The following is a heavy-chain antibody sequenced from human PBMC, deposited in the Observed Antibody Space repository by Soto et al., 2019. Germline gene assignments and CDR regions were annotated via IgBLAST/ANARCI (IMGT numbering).Heavy chain of an antibody. J-gene: IGHJ5*02. CDR2: IYYSGST. V-gene: IGHV4-39*01. D-gene: IGHD2-15*01. CDR3: VRQVVVAATLDWFDP. CDR1: GGSISSSSYY. Sequence: SEILSLTCTVSGGSISSSSYYWGWIRQPPGKGLEWIGSIYYSGSTYYNPSLKSRVTISVDTSKNQFSLKLSSVTAADTAVYYCVRQVVVAATLDWFDPWGQGNLVTVSS.